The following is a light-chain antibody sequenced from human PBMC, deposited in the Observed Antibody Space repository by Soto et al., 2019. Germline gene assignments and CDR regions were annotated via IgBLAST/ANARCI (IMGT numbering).Light chain of an antibody. Sequence: DIQMTQSPSSLSASVGDRVTITCRASQGISNYLAWYQQKPGKVPKLLIYAASTLQSGVPSRFSGSGSGTDFILTINSLQPEDVATYYCQSYNSAPITFGPGTRLEIK. J-gene: IGKJ5*01. V-gene: IGKV1-27*01. CDR1: QGISNY. CDR3: QSYNSAPIT. CDR2: AAS.